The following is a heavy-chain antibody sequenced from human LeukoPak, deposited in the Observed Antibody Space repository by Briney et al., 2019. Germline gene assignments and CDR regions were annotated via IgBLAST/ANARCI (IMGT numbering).Heavy chain of an antibody. CDR3: ARSRGAGPGAYFNY. D-gene: IGHD6-19*01. J-gene: IGHJ4*02. Sequence: GGSLRLSCAASGFTFSNSYMSWIRQAPGKGLEWVSYISSSSSYTNYADSVKGRFTISRDNAKNSLCLQMNSLRAEDTAVYYCARSRGAGPGAYFNYWGQGTLVAVTS. CDR2: ISSSSSYT. V-gene: IGHV3-11*03. CDR1: GFTFSNSY.